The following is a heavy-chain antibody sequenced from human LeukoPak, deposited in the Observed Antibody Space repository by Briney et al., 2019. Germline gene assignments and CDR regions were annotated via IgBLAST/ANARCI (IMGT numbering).Heavy chain of an antibody. CDR3: ARDPLVGTTTEFDY. V-gene: IGHV1-2*02. CDR1: GYMFIAYA. J-gene: IGHJ4*02. Sequence: SVKVSCKTSGYMFIAYAIHWVRQAPGQGLEWMGWINPNSGGTNYAQKSQGRVIMTRDTSTRTVYMELSRLTSDDTAVYYCARDPLVGTTTEFDYWGQGTLVTVSS. D-gene: IGHD1-26*01. CDR2: INPNSGGT.